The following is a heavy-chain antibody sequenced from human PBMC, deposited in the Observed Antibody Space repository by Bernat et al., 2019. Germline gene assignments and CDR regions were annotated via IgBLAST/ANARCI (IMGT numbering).Heavy chain of an antibody. Sequence: QVQLVQSGAEVKKPGASVKVSCKASGYTFTSYYMHWVRQAPGQGLEGMGIINPSGGSTSYAQKFQGRVTMTRDTSTSTVYMELSSLRSEDTAVYYCARDRKQLGNPYYYYGMDVWGQGTTVTVSS. D-gene: IGHD6-6*01. J-gene: IGHJ6*02. CDR3: ARDRKQLGNPYYYYGMDV. CDR2: INPSGGST. V-gene: IGHV1-46*03. CDR1: GYTFTSYY.